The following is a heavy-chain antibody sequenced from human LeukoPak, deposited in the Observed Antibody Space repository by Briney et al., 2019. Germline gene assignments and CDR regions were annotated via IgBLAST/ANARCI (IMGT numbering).Heavy chain of an antibody. CDR1: GFTLSSYW. J-gene: IGHJ3*02. CDR3: ARGSDDSIESAFDI. D-gene: IGHD3-22*01. CDR2: IESDGSST. Sequence: QPGESLRLSCAASGFTLSSYWMHWVRQAPGKGLVWVSRIESDGSSTSYADSVKGRFTISRDDAKNTLYLQMNSLRAEDTAVYYCARGSDDSIESAFDIWGQGTMVTVSS. V-gene: IGHV3-74*01.